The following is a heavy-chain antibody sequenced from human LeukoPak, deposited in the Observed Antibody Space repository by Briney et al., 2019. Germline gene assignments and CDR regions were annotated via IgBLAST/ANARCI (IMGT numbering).Heavy chain of an antibody. J-gene: IGHJ4*02. D-gene: IGHD6-19*01. V-gene: IGHV3-30*03. Sequence: GGSLRLSCAASGFTFNNYWMAWVRQAPGKGLEWVAVISHEGSYKNHADSVKGRFTISRDNSKNMVYLQMNSLRVEDTAVYYCARTREQWQVLDYWGQGTLVTVSS. CDR3: ARTREQWQVLDY. CDR2: ISHEGSYK. CDR1: GFTFNNYW.